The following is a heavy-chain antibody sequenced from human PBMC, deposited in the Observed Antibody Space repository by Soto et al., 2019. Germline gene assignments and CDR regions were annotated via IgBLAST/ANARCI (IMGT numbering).Heavy chain of an antibody. Sequence: GGSLRLSCAASGFTFSSFWMHWVRQAPGEGLVWVSRINSDGRNTNYADSVKGRFTISRDNAKNTLYLQMSSLRAEDTAVYYCARGGVPAAMSYWGQGTLVTVSS. CDR3: ARGGVPAAMSY. J-gene: IGHJ4*02. V-gene: IGHV3-74*01. D-gene: IGHD2-2*01. CDR1: GFTFSSFW. CDR2: INSDGRNT.